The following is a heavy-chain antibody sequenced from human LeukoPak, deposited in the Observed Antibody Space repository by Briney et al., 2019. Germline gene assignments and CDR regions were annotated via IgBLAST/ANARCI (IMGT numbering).Heavy chain of an antibody. Sequence: SQTLSLTCTVSGGSISSGGYYWSWIRQHPGKGLEWIGYIYYSGSTYYNPSLKSRVTISVDTSKNQFSLKLSSVTAADTAVYYCARHFRTVTMNWFDPWGQGTLVTVSS. CDR3: ARHFRTVTMNWFDP. V-gene: IGHV4-31*03. CDR2: IYYSGST. D-gene: IGHD4-17*01. J-gene: IGHJ5*02. CDR1: GGSISSGGYY.